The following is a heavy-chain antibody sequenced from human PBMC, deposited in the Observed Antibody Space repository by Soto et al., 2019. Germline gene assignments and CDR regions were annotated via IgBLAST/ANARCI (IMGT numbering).Heavy chain of an antibody. Sequence: QVQLVQSGAEVKKPGASVKVSCKASGYTFTDYEIIWVRQATGQGLEWMGWMNPNSGSTGYAQKFQSIVTMTRDTSISTAYMELSSLRSEDTAVYYCAKAHLGMDVWGQGTTVTVSS. J-gene: IGHJ6*02. CDR2: MNPNSGST. CDR3: AKAHLGMDV. V-gene: IGHV1-8*01. CDR1: GYTFTDYE.